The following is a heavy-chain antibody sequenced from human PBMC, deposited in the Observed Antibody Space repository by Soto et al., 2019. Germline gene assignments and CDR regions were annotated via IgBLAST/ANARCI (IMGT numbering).Heavy chain of an antibody. D-gene: IGHD3-16*01. CDR2: TRNKVNSFSV. CDR3: ARDTGGSYEY. V-gene: IGHV3-72*01. CDR1: GFIFSDYY. J-gene: IGHJ4*02. Sequence: EVQLMESGGGLVQPGGSLRLSCAASGFIFSDYYMDWVRQVPGKGLEWVGRTRNKVNSFSVEYAASVKGRFSIYRDASKDSMYLQMNSLKSDDTAVYYCARDTGGSYEYWGQGALVTVSS.